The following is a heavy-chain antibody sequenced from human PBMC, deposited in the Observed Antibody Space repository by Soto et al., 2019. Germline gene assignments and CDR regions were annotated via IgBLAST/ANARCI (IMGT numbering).Heavy chain of an antibody. J-gene: IGHJ4*02. CDR3: ASPATYSSSWTYDY. CDR1: GYTFTSYG. V-gene: IGHV1-18*01. D-gene: IGHD6-13*01. Sequence: QVQLVQSGAEVKKPGASVKVSCKASGYTFTSYGISWVRQAPGQGLEWMGWISVSNGNTNYAQKFQGRVTLTTDTSTSTAYMELRSLRSDATAVYYCASPATYSSSWTYDYWGQGTLVTVSS. CDR2: ISVSNGNT.